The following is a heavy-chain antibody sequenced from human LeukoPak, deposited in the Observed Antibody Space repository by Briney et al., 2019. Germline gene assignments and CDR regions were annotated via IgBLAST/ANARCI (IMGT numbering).Heavy chain of an antibody. CDR2: ISPIFGTA. Sequence: GASVKVSCKASGGTFSSYAISWVRQAPGQGLEWMGGISPIFGTANYAQKFQGRVTITAGKSTSTAYMELSSMRCEDTAVYYCARADGYCSTTSCYYDAVDIWGQGTMVTVSS. CDR3: ARADGYCSTTSCYYDAVDI. CDR1: GGTFSSYA. V-gene: IGHV1-69*06. D-gene: IGHD2-2*01. J-gene: IGHJ3*02.